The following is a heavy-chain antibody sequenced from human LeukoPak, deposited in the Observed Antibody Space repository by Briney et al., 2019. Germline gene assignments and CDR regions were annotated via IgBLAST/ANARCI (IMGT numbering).Heavy chain of an antibody. CDR2: ISSSGTYI. J-gene: IGHJ4*02. V-gene: IGHV3-21*01. CDR3: ARDSAGDFWSGSYFDS. Sequence: GGSLRLSCAASGFTFSTYSMNWVRQAPGEGLEWVSSISSSGTYIYYADSVKGRFTISRDNAKNSLHLQMKSLGAEDTAVYYCARDSAGDFWSGSYFDSWGQGTLVTVSS. CDR1: GFTFSTYS. D-gene: IGHD3-3*01.